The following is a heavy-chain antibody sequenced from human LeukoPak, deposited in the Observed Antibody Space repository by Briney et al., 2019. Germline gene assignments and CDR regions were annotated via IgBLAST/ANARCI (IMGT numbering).Heavy chain of an antibody. CDR3: GKTTVGYSSGQKPAWPVDY. V-gene: IGHV3-23*01. D-gene: IGHD5-18*01. CDR1: GFTFGSHA. J-gene: IGHJ4*02. Sequence: GGSLRLSCEASGFTFGSHAMYWVRQAPGKGLEWVAGIFGSGGSPHYADSVKGRFTISRDNCRNTVYLQINSLRAEDTAVYYCGKTTVGYSSGQKPAWPVDYWGQGTLVTVSS. CDR2: IFGSGGSP.